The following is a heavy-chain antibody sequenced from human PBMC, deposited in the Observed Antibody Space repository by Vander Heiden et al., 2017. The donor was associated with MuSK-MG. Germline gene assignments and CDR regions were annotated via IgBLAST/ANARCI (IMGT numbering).Heavy chain of an antibody. J-gene: IGHJ4*02. CDR3: ARGATAFDH. CDR2: IKTDGNEK. CDR1: GFTFGNYW. V-gene: IGHV3-7*01. Sequence: EVQLVESGGGGVQPGGSRRLSCAVFGFTFGNYWMSWVRQAPGKGLEWVANIKTDGNEKYDVDSVKGRFTIARDNAKGSVFLQMNSLRPEDTAVYYCARGATAFDHWGQGTLVTVSS.